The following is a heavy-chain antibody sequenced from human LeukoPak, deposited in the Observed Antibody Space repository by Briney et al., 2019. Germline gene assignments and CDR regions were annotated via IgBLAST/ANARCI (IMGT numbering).Heavy chain of an antibody. J-gene: IGHJ4*02. D-gene: IGHD3-10*01. V-gene: IGHV3-23*01. Sequence: GGSLRLSCAASGFTFSSHGVSWVRQAPRKGLEWVSTISGSGDNTYYADSVKGRFTISRDNSKNTLYLQMNSLRAEDTAVYYCARVTYGSGTYGAFDYWGQGTLVTVSS. CDR3: ARVTYGSGTYGAFDY. CDR1: GFTFSSHG. CDR2: ISGSGDNT.